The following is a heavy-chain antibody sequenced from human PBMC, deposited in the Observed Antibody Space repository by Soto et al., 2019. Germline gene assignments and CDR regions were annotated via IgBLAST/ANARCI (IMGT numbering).Heavy chain of an antibody. J-gene: IGHJ4*02. CDR1: GYTFTSYY. D-gene: IGHD2-2*01. CDR2: INPSGGST. V-gene: IGHV1-46*03. CDR3: ASPGPHCSSTSCHVYYFDY. Sequence: QVQLVQSGAEVKKPGASVKVSCKASGYTFTSYYMHWVRQAPGQGLEWMGIINPSGGSTSYAQKFQGRVTMTRDTSTSTVYMELSSLRSEDTAVYYCASPGPHCSSTSCHVYYFDYWGQGTLVTVSS.